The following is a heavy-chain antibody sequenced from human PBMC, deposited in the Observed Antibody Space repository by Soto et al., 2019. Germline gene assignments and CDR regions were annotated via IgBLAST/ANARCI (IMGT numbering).Heavy chain of an antibody. CDR3: AREKVGAVDY. CDR2: ISAYSGNT. J-gene: IGHJ4*02. D-gene: IGHD1-26*01. V-gene: IGHV1-8*02. Sequence: ASVKVSCKASGYTFTSYGISWVRQAPGQGLEWMGWISAYSGNTGYAQKFQGRVTMTRNTSISTAYMELSSLRSEDTAVYYCAREKVGAVDYWGQGTLVTVSS. CDR1: GYTFTSYG.